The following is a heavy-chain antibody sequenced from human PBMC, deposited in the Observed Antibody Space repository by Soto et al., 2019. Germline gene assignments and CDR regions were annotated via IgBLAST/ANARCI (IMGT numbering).Heavy chain of an antibody. CDR3: ARSRVDKWSIGPRRDYYFDS. CDR1: GGSISTNF. D-gene: IGHD2-8*01. CDR2: IHYSGST. Sequence: QVQLQESGPGLVKPSETLSLTCTVSGGSISTNFWSWIRQPPGKGLEWIGYIHYSGSTNYNPSLESRVTISVDTSKNQFSLQLTSVTAADTAVYYCARSRVDKWSIGPRRDYYFDSWGQGTLVTVSS. J-gene: IGHJ4*02. V-gene: IGHV4-59*01.